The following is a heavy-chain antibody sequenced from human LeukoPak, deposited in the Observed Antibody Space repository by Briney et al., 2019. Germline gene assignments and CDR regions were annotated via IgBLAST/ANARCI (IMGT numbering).Heavy chain of an antibody. Sequence: PSETLSLTCAVCGGSFTDYYWSWIRQPPGKGLEWIGEINHRGSTNYNSSLKSRVTISVDRSKNQFSLKLNSVTAADTAVYFCARVPHSTSSIDYWGQGAPVTVSS. V-gene: IGHV4-34*01. CDR3: ARVPHSTSSIDY. D-gene: IGHD6-6*01. J-gene: IGHJ4*02. CDR2: INHRGST. CDR1: GGSFTDYY.